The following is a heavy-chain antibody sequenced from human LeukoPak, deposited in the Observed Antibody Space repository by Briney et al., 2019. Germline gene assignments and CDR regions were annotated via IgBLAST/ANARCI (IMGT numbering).Heavy chain of an antibody. V-gene: IGHV4-59*01. J-gene: IGHJ6*01. CDR1: GDPISSYH. CDR2: IYYTGST. Sequence: PSETLSLTCTVSGDPISSYHWSWIRQPPGKVLEWIGRIYYTGSTNYNPSLESRVTISVNTSNNHYSLKLRFVTAADRAVSCGPRTHWGYSGSSYQYYVM. CDR3: PRTHWGYSGSSYQYYVM. D-gene: IGHD6-6*01.